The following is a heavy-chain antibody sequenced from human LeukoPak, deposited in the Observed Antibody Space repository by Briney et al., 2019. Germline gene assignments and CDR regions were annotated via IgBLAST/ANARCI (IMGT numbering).Heavy chain of an antibody. V-gene: IGHV3-21*01. Sequence: PGGSLRLSCAASGFTFSTYAMSWVRQAPGKGLEWVSSISSSSSYIYYADSVKGRFTISRDNAKNSLYLQMNSLRAEDTAVYYCARGGRYYDSSGYYSLDYWGQGTLVTVSS. CDR2: ISSSSSYI. J-gene: IGHJ4*02. D-gene: IGHD3-22*01. CDR3: ARGGRYYDSSGYYSLDY. CDR1: GFTFSTYA.